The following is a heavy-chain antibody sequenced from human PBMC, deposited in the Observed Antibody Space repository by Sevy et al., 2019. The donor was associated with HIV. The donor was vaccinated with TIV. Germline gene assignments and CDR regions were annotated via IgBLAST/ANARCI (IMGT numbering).Heavy chain of an antibody. CDR2: ISHDEILK. V-gene: IGHV3-30*04. CDR3: ARDLPHLLPWELSRGSDY. D-gene: IGHD3-16*01. CDR1: GFTFSSYA. Sequence: GGSLRLSCAASGFTFSSYALHWFRQAPGKGLEWVAVISHDEILKEYADSVKGRFTISRDSSKNTIYLERNSLRPEDTAVYYCARDLPHLLPWELSRGSDYWGQGTLVTVSS. J-gene: IGHJ4*02.